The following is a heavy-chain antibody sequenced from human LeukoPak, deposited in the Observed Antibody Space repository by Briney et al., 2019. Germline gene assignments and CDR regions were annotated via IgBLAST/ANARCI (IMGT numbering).Heavy chain of an antibody. CDR1: RYIFTDYG. Sequence: GASVTVSCKASRYIFTDYGISWVRQAPGQGVDWMGWISVYNGNTNYAQKLQGRVTMTTDTSTRTAYKELRSLRTDDTAVYYCARGESGIHHWGQGTLVTVSS. V-gene: IGHV1-18*01. J-gene: IGHJ1*01. CDR3: ARGESGIHH. CDR2: ISVYNGNT.